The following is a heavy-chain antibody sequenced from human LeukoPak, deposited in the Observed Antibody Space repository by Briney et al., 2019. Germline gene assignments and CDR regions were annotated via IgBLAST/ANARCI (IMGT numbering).Heavy chain of an antibody. CDR3: ARNWYGGIDY. CDR1: GFTFSSYW. CDR2: INSDGSST. J-gene: IGHJ4*02. Sequence: PGGSLRLSCAASGFTFSSYWMHWVRQAPGKGLAWVSRINSDGSSTSYADSVKGRFTISRDNAKNTLYLQMNSLRAEDTAVYYCARNWYGGIDYWGQGTLVTVSS. V-gene: IGHV3-74*01. D-gene: IGHD1-1*01.